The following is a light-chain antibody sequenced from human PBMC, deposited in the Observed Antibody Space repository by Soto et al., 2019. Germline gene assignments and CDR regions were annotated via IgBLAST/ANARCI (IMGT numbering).Light chain of an antibody. CDR3: QQRSNWPVT. J-gene: IGKJ1*01. CDR1: QSVSSY. CDR2: DAS. Sequence: EIVLTQSPATLSLSPGERATLSCRASQSVSSYLAWYQQEPGQAPRLLIYDASNRATGIPARFSGSGSGTDFTLTISSLEPEDFAVYYCQQRSNWPVTFGQGTKVEIK. V-gene: IGKV3-11*01.